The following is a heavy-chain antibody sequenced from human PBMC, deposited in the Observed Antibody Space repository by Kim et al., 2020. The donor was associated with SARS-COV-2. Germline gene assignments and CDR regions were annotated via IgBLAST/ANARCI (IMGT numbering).Heavy chain of an antibody. CDR1: GGTFSSYA. D-gene: IGHD5-18*01. CDR2: IIPIFGTA. CDR3: ARESSDRGYSYGYYFDY. J-gene: IGHJ4*02. V-gene: IGHV1-69*13. Sequence: SVKVSCKASGGTFSSYAISWVRQAPGQGLEWMGGIIPIFGTANYAQKFQGRVTITADESTSTAYMELSSLRSEDTAVYYCARESSDRGYSYGYYFDYWGQGTLVTVSS.